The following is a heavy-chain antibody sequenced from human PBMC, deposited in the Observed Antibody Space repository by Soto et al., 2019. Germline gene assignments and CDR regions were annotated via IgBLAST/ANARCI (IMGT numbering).Heavy chain of an antibody. D-gene: IGHD4-17*01. CDR3: AGASGSGDYMKG. CDR1: GGSVNSGDYY. J-gene: IGHJ4*02. V-gene: IGHV4-30-4*01. CDR2: IYYSGNT. Sequence: QVQLQESGPGLVNPSQTLSLTCTVSGGSVNSGDYYWSWIRQPPGKGLEWIGYIYYSGNTYYNPSLKRRASISLDTSKNQFSPRLNSVTAADTAVYYCAGASGSGDYMKGWGQGSLVTVSS.